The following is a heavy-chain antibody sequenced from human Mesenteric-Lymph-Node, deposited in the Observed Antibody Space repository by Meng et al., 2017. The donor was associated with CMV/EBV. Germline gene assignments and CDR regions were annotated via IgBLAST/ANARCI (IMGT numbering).Heavy chain of an antibody. D-gene: IGHD6-13*01. J-gene: IGHJ5*02. CDR1: GGTFSSYT. Sequence: QVQLVQSGAGGKKPGSSVKVSCKASGGTFSSYTISWVRQAPGQGLEWMGRIIPILGIANYAQKFQGRVTITADKSTSTAYMELSSLRSEDTAVYYCAGGIAAAGSRWFDPWGQGTLVTVSS. V-gene: IGHV1-69*02. CDR2: IIPILGIA. CDR3: AGGIAAAGSRWFDP.